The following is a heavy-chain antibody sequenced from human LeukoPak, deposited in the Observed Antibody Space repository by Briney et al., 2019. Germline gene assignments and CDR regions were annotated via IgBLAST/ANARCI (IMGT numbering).Heavy chain of an antibody. V-gene: IGHV3-30*18. CDR3: AKDTSAVAGTLSYFDY. CDR1: GFTFSSYG. CDR2: IWYGGSNK. J-gene: IGHJ4*02. D-gene: IGHD6-19*01. Sequence: GRSLRLSCAASGFTFSSYGMHWVRQAPGKGLEWVAVIWYGGSNKYYADSVKGRFTISRDNSKNTLYLQMNSLRAEDTAVYYCAKDTSAVAGTLSYFDYWGQGTLVTVSS.